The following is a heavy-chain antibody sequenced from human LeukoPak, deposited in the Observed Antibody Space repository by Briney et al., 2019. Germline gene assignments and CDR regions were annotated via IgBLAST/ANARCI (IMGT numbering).Heavy chain of an antibody. V-gene: IGHV4-39*01. CDR2: IYYSGST. CDR1: GGCISSSSYY. CDR3: ASEALDDSSGSFDY. Sequence: PSETLSLTCTVSGGCISSSSYYWGWIRQPPGKGLEWIGSIYYSGSTYYNPSLKSRVTISVDTSKNQFSLKLSSVTAADPAVYYCASEALDDSSGSFDYWGQGTLVTVSS. J-gene: IGHJ4*02. D-gene: IGHD3-22*01.